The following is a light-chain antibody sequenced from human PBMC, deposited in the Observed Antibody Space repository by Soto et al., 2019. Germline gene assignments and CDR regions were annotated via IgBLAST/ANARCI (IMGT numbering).Light chain of an antibody. Sequence: DIQMTQSPSTLSASVGDRVTITCRASQSISSWLAWYQQKPGRAPKLLIYDASSLESGVPSRFSGSGSGTEFTLTISSLQPDDFGTYYCQQYNSYSLLTFRGGPKVEIK. J-gene: IGKJ4*01. V-gene: IGKV1-5*01. CDR3: QQYNSYSLLT. CDR2: DAS. CDR1: QSISSW.